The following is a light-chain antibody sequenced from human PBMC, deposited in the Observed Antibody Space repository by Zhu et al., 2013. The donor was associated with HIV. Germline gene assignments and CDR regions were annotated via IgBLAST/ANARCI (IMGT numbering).Light chain of an antibody. Sequence: SYDLTQPFSVSVSPGQTASITCSGDKLGDKYVSWYQQKTGQSPVLVIYQDSKRPSGSPERFSGSNSGNAATLTITRVAAGDEADYYCQVWDGGSDHLLFGGGTTLTVL. J-gene: IGLJ3*02. CDR3: QVWDGGSDHLL. V-gene: IGLV3-1*01. CDR2: QDS. CDR1: KLGDKY.